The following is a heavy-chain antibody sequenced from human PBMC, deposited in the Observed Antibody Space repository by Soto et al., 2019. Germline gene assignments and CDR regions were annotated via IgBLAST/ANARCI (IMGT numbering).Heavy chain of an antibody. J-gene: IGHJ6*03. CDR3: ARGILMASLFWYYYYYMGV. V-gene: IGHV1-8*01. CDR2: MNPNSGET. CDR1: GYTFTSYG. D-gene: IGHD2-8*01. Sequence: QVQLVQSGAEVKKPGDSVKVSCKASGYTFTSYGINWVRQAPGQGHEWMGWMNPNSGETGYAQKFQGGGTMSRNTSISTAYMELSSLRSEDTAVYYCARGILMASLFWYYYYYMGVWCKGNTGTVSS.